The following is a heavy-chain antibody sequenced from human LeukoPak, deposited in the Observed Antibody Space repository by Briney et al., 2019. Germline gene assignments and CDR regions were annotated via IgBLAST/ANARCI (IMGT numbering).Heavy chain of an antibody. CDR2: ISWNSGII. D-gene: IGHD5-12*01. CDR3: ERAQHLRFDLPSPLDALDI. CDR1: GFTFDDYA. J-gene: IGHJ3*02. Sequence: GGSLRLSCSASGFTFDDYAMHWVRQAPGKGLELFSGISWNSGIIGYADSLKGRFTISRDNAKNSLYLQMNSLRAEDQALYYCERAQHLRFDLPSPLDALDIWGQGTMVTVSS. V-gene: IGHV3-9*01.